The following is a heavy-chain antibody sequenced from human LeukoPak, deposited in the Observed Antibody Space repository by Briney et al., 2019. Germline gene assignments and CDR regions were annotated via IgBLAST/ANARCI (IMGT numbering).Heavy chain of an antibody. CDR2: IYYSGST. CDR1: GGSISSSSYY. J-gene: IGHJ5*02. CDR3: ARSSGWNWFDP. D-gene: IGHD6-19*01. Sequence: SETLSLTCTVSGGSISSSSYYWGWIRQPPGKGLEWIGSIYYSGSTYYNPSLKSRVTISVDTSKNQFSLKLSSVTAADTAVYYCARSSGWNWFDPWGQGTLVTVSS. V-gene: IGHV4-39*01.